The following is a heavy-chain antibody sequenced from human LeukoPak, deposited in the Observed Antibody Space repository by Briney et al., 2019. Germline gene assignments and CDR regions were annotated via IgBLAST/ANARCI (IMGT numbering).Heavy chain of an antibody. CDR3: ARNVDTAMVLFHYGMDV. V-gene: IGHV4-61*01. D-gene: IGHD5-18*01. CDR2: IYYSGSG. Sequence: SETLSLTCTVSGGSVSSGSYYWTWIRQPPGKGLEWIGYIYYSGSGNYNPSLKSRVTISVDTSKNQFSLKLSSVTAADTAVYYCARNVDTAMVLFHYGMDVWGQGTTVTVSS. CDR1: GGSVSSGSYY. J-gene: IGHJ6*02.